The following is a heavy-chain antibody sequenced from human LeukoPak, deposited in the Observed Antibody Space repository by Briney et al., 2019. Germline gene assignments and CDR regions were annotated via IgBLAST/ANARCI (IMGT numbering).Heavy chain of an antibody. CDR2: IIPIFGTA. D-gene: IGHD3-22*01. Sequence: GASVKVSCKASGYTFTSYGISWVRQAPGQGLEWMGGIIPIFGTANYAQKFQGRVTITADESTSTAYMELSSLRSEDTAVYYCARADSSGYSDYWGQGTLVTVSS. CDR1: GYTFTSYG. J-gene: IGHJ4*02. V-gene: IGHV1-69*13. CDR3: ARADSSGYSDY.